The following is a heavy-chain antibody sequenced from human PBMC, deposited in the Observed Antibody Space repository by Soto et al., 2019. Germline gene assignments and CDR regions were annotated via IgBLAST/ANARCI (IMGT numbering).Heavy chain of an antibody. CDR1: GYTFINYY. V-gene: IGHV1-46*01. CDR2: INPMGGST. D-gene: IGHD6-13*01. J-gene: IGHJ5*02. CDR3: ARDLAAGDL. Sequence: ASVKVSCKASGYTFINYYIHWVRQAPGQGLEWMAIINPMGGSTNYAQEFQGRVTLTSDTSTSTVYMELSSLRFEDTALVYCARDLAAGDLWGKGTLVTVSS.